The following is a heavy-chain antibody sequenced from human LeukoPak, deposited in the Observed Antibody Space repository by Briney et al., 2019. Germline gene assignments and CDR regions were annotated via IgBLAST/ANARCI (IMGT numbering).Heavy chain of an antibody. Sequence: SGGSLRLSCAASGFTFSSYGMHWVRQAPGKGLEWVAFIRYDGSNKYYADSVKGRFTISRDNSKNTLYLQMNSLRTEDTAVYYCARVRDGSVRGGFDIWGQGTLVSVSS. V-gene: IGHV3-30*02. CDR1: GFTFSSYG. D-gene: IGHD3-10*01. CDR3: ARVRDGSVRGGFDI. J-gene: IGHJ3*02. CDR2: IRYDGSNK.